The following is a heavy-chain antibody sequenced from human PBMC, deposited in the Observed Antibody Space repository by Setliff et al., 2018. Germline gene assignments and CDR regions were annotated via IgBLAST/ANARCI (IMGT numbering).Heavy chain of an antibody. CDR2: IYTSGGT. Sequence: SETLSLTCTVSGDSMNDNHWTWMRQPPGKGLEWIGYIYTSGGTNYNPSLKSRVTISVDMSKNQFSLKLSSVIAADTAVYYCARGVSSVSWTPRYWGRGILVTVSS. CDR3: ARGVSSVSWTPRY. J-gene: IGHJ4*02. CDR1: GDSMNDNH. D-gene: IGHD6-19*01. V-gene: IGHV4-4*08.